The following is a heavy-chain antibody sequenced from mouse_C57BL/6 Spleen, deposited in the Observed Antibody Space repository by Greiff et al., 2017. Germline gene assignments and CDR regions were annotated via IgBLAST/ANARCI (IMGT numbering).Heavy chain of an antibody. D-gene: IGHD2-4*01. J-gene: IGHJ2*01. Sequence: QVQLQQPGTELVKPGASVKLSCKASGYTFTSYWMHWVKQRPGQGLEWIGNINPSNGGTNYNEKFKSKATLTVDKSSSTAYMQLSSLTSEDSAVYYCASPHSLYDYDLYFDYWGQGTTLTVSS. CDR3: ASPHSLYDYDLYFDY. CDR1: GYTFTSYW. V-gene: IGHV1-53*01. CDR2: INPSNGGT.